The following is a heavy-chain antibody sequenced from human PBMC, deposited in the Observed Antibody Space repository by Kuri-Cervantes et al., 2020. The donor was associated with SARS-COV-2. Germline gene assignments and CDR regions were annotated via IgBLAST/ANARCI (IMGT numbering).Heavy chain of an antibody. V-gene: IGHV4-39*07. CDR2: IYYSGST. Sequence: SETLSLTCTVSGGSISSSSYYWGWIRQPPGKGLEWIGSIYYSGSTYYNPSLKSRVTISVDTSKNQFSLKLSSVTAADTAVYYCARLASGSRYYYYYMDVWGKGTTVTVSS. J-gene: IGHJ6*03. D-gene: IGHD3-10*01. CDR3: ARLASGSRYYYYYMDV. CDR1: GGSISSSSYY.